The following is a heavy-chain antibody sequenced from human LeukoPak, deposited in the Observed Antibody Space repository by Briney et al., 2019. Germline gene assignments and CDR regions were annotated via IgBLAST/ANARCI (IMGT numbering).Heavy chain of an antibody. D-gene: IGHD3-16*01. CDR2: INPSGGTT. Sequence: ASVTVSCKASGYTFTSYYMHWVRQAPGQGLEGMGIINPSGGTTSYAQKFQGRVTMTRDTSTSTVYMELSSLRSEDTAVYYCAREEDGGTFDYWGQGTLVTVSS. CDR1: GYTFTSYY. CDR3: AREEDGGTFDY. V-gene: IGHV1-46*01. J-gene: IGHJ4*02.